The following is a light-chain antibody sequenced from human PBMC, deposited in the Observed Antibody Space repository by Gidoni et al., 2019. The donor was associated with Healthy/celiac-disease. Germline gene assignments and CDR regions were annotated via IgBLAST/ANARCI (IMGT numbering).Light chain of an antibody. V-gene: IGKV1-39*01. J-gene: IGKJ3*01. CDR2: AAS. CDR1: QSISSY. CDR3: QQSYSTPRT. Sequence: LQVTQAPSSLSASAGDRVTIPCGASQSISSYLNWYQQKPGKAPKLLIYAASRLESGVPSRFSGSGSGTDFTLTISSLQPEDFATYYCQQSYSTPRTFGPGTKVDIK.